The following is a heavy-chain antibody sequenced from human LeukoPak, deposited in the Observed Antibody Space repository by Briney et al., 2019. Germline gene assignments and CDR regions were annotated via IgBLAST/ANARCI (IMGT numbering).Heavy chain of an antibody. CDR2: ISRGGDYT. Sequence: GGSLRLSCVGSGFSFSSYSMNWVRQAPGKGLEWVSSISRGGDYTYSEDSVKGRFTISRDNAKDSLYLQLNSLRAEDTAVYYCARDLMAVAGTGFDYWGQGTLVTVSS. J-gene: IGHJ4*02. V-gene: IGHV3-21*01. D-gene: IGHD6-19*01. CDR3: ARDLMAVAGTGFDY. CDR1: GFSFSSYS.